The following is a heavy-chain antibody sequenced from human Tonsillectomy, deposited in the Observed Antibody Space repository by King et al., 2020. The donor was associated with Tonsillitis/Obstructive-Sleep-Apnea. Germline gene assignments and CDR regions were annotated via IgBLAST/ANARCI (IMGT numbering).Heavy chain of an antibody. Sequence: VQLVESGGGLVKPGGSLRLSCAASGFTFSKAWMNWVRQAPGKGLEWVGRIKSKSDGGTTDYVAPVKGRFTISRDESKNTLYLQMNSLKTENTAVCYCTTTGAAHAPILVPTISPGVRGQGTLVTVSS. D-gene: IGHD5-12*01. V-gene: IGHV3-15*07. CDR2: IKSKSDGGTT. CDR3: TTTGAAHAPILVPTISPGV. CDR1: GFTFSKAW. J-gene: IGHJ4*02.